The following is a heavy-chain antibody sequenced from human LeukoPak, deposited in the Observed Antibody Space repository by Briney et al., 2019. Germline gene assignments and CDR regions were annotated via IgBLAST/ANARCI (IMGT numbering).Heavy chain of an antibody. V-gene: IGHV1-2*02. CDR1: GYTFSGYY. Sequence: ASVKVSCKASGYTFSGYYIHWVRQAPGRGLEWVGWINARNGDTNYAQKFQGRVILTRDTSITTSYMEVVSLTSDDTAVYYCARASLASAGTRFWGQGTLVIVSS. CDR2: INARNGDT. CDR3: ARASLASAGTRF. J-gene: IGHJ1*01. D-gene: IGHD6-13*01.